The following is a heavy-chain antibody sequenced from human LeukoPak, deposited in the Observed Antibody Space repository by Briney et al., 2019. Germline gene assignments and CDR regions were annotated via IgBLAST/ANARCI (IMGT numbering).Heavy chain of an antibody. Sequence: PSETLSLTCAVYGGSFSGYYWSWIRQPPGKGLEWIGYIYYSGSTNYNPSLKSRVTISVDTSKNQFSLKLSSVTAADTAVYYCARAGYSSSWYPYGAFDYWGQGTLVTVSS. CDR2: IYYSGST. CDR3: ARAGYSSSWYPYGAFDY. D-gene: IGHD6-13*01. V-gene: IGHV4-59*01. J-gene: IGHJ4*02. CDR1: GGSFSGYY.